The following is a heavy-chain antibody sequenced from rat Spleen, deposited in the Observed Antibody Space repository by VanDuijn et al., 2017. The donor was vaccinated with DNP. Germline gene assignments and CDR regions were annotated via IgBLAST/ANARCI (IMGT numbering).Heavy chain of an antibody. J-gene: IGHJ1*01. CDR1: GFSFSDYD. D-gene: IGHD4-2*01. CDR2: MSPTTRSS. Sequence: EVQLVESGGGLVQPGRSLKLSCAASGFSFSDYDMAWVRQAPTKGLEWVACMSPTTRSSYYRDSVRGRFTISRDNAKSTLYLQMDSLRSEDAATYYCTTILGPPMDAWGPGTMVTVSS. CDR3: TTILGPPMDA. V-gene: IGHV5-27*01.